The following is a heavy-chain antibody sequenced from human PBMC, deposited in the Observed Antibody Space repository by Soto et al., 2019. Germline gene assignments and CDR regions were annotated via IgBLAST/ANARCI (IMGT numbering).Heavy chain of an antibody. Sequence: SGPTLVNPTQTLTLTCTFSGFSLSTIAMRVSWIRQPPGKALEWLARIDWNDDKFYTTSLKTRLTISKDTSNNRVVLTMTNVGPVDTGTYYCARMVSVSGNGGMEVWGQGTTVIVS. CDR3: ARMVSVSGNGGMEV. CDR1: GFSLSTIAMR. V-gene: IGHV2-70*04. D-gene: IGHD1-20*01. CDR2: IDWNDDK. J-gene: IGHJ6*01.